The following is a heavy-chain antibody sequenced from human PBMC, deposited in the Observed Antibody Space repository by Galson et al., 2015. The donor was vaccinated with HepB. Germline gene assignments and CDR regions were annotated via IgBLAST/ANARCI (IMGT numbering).Heavy chain of an antibody. V-gene: IGHV7-4-1*02. Sequence: SCKASGYNFNIYDMNWVRQAPGQGLEWMGWINANTGNPTYAQGFTGRFVFSLDTSVSTAYLQISSLKDEDTAVYYCAREAPGYDYYMDVWGKGTTITVSS. J-gene: IGHJ6*03. CDR3: AREAPGYDYYMDV. CDR2: INANTGNP. CDR1: GYNFNIYD. D-gene: IGHD6-6*01.